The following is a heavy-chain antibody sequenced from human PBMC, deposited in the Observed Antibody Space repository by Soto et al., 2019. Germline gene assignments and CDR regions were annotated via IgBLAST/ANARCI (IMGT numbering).Heavy chain of an antibody. CDR2: IRSKAYGGTT. CDR3: TSGSSSWYYYYGMDV. V-gene: IGHV3-49*03. CDR1: GFTFSIYA. J-gene: IGHJ6*02. Sequence: GVSLRLSCVASGFTFSIYAMSWFRQAPGKGLEWVGFIRSKAYGGTTEYAASVKGRFTISRDDSKSIAYLQMNSLKTEDTAVYYCTSGSSSWYYYYGMDVWGQGTTVTVSS. D-gene: IGHD6-13*01.